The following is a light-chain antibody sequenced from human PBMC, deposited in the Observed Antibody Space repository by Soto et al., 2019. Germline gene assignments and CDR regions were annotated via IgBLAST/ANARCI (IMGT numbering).Light chain of an antibody. Sequence: QSVLTQPPSVSGAPGQRVTISCTGSSSNIGAGYDVHWYQQLPGTAPKLLIYGNSNRPSGIPDRFSGARSGTSAYLAITGLQAEAEADYDCQSYDCRLSGYVFGAGTKRTVL. CDR2: GNS. V-gene: IGLV1-40*01. CDR3: QSYDCRLSGYV. J-gene: IGLJ1*01. CDR1: SSNIGAGYD.